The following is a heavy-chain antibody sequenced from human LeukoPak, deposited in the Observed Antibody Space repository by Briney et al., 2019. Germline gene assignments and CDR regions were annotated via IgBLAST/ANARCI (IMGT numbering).Heavy chain of an antibody. CDR2: IYYSGST. CDR3: ARAVGSVSRGAFDI. D-gene: IGHD1-14*01. V-gene: IGHV4-39*07. Sequence: PSESLSLTCTVSGGSISSSSYYWGWIRQPPGKGLEWIGSIYYSGSTYYNPSLKSRVTISVDRSKNQFSLKLSSVTAADTAVYYCARAVGSVSRGAFDIWGQGTMVTVSS. J-gene: IGHJ3*02. CDR1: GGSISSSSYY.